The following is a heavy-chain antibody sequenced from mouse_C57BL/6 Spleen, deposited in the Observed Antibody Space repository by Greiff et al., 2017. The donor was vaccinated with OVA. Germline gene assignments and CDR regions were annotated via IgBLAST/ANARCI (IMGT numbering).Heavy chain of an antibody. CDR1: GFTFSSYA. CDR2: ISSGGDYI. D-gene: IGHD1-1*01. CDR3: TREILRSYWYFDV. J-gene: IGHJ1*03. Sequence: EVMLVESGEGLVKPGGSLKLSCAASGFTFSSYAMSWVRQTPEKRLEWVAYISSGGDYIYYADTVKGRFTISRDNARNTLYLQMSSLKSEDTAMYYCTREILRSYWYFDVWGTGTTVTVSS. V-gene: IGHV5-9-1*02.